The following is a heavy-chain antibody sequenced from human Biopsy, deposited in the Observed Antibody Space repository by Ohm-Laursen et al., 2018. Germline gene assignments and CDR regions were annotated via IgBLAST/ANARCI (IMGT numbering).Heavy chain of an antibody. J-gene: IGHJ1*01. Sequence: VKISCKPPGGTFSNYGVNWVRQAPGQGLEWLGGNIPILGTGNYAQKFQDRVTVAADTSTSTATMELRSLRSDDTAVYYCATKLTGYFHHWGQGTLVIVSS. V-gene: IGHV1-69*13. D-gene: IGHD3-9*01. CDR2: NIPILGTG. CDR3: ATKLTGYFHH. CDR1: GGTFSNYG.